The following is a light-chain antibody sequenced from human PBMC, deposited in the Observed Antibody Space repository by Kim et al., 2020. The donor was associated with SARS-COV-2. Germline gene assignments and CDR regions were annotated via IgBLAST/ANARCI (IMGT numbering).Light chain of an antibody. CDR3: QQRNSWPPAVT. Sequence: PGESATLTCRASQNLDTYLALYQQRPGQAPRLLVYDASNRATGVPDRFSGSGSGTDFTLTISSLEPEDFSIYYCQQRNSWPPAVTFGGGTKVDIK. CDR2: DAS. J-gene: IGKJ4*01. CDR1: QNLDTY. V-gene: IGKV3-11*01.